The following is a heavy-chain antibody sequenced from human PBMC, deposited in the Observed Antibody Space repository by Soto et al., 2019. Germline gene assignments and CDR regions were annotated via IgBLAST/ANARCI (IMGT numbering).Heavy chain of an antibody. CDR1: GYTFTSYA. J-gene: IGHJ4*02. D-gene: IGHD3-22*01. CDR2: INAGNGNT. V-gene: IGHV1-3*01. CDR3: TRSSGYYSVDY. Sequence: QVQLVQSGAEVKKPGASVKVSCKASGYTFTSYAMHWVRQAPGQRLEWMGWINAGNGNTKYSQKFQGRVTITRDTAASTAYMELSSLRSEDTTVYYCTRSSGYYSVDYWGQGTLVTVSS.